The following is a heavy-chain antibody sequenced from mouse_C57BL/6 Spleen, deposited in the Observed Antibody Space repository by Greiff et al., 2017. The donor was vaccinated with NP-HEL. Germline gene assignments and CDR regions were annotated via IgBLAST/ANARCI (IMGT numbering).Heavy chain of an antibody. CDR3: TRGGPTGYYYAMDY. V-gene: IGHV1-5*01. Sequence: VQLKESGTVLARPGASVKMSCKTSGYTFTSYWMHWVKQRPGQGLEWIGAIYPGNSDTSYNQKFKGKAKRTAVPSASTAYMELSSLTNEDSAVYYCTRGGPTGYYYAMDYWGQGTSVTVSS. CDR1: GYTFTSYW. CDR2: IYPGNSDT. J-gene: IGHJ4*01. D-gene: IGHD3-1*01.